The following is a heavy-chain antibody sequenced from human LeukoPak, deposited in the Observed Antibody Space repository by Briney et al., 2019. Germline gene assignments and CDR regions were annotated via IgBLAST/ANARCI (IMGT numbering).Heavy chain of an antibody. Sequence: PGRSPRLSCAPSAFTFTTYTIRCVRQAPGGRPGWVSATYGDASKTIYADSSRGRFTIYRESSKSMVYLQMNGLRVDDTALYYCAKDRVPEKGWNFDMWGQGTMVIVSA. CDR3: AKDRVPEKGWNFDM. D-gene: IGHD1-1*01. CDR2: TYGDASKT. CDR1: AFTFTTYT. J-gene: IGHJ3*02. V-gene: IGHV3-23*01.